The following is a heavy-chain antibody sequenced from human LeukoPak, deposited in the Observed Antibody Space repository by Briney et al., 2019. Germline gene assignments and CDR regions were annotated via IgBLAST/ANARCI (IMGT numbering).Heavy chain of an antibody. Sequence: GGSLRLSCAASGFAFSKYWMTWVRQAPGKGLQWVSAITANGGSTFYAVSVKGRFTISRDNSKNTVYLQMNSLRAEDTAIYYCAKVWGPYSSSFYVYYFDYWGQGSLVTVSS. CDR2: ITANGGST. V-gene: IGHV3-23*01. D-gene: IGHD6-13*01. J-gene: IGHJ4*02. CDR3: AKVWGPYSSSFYVYYFDY. CDR1: GFAFSKYW.